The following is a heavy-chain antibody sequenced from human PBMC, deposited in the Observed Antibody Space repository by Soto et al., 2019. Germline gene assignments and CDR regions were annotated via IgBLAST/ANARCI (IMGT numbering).Heavy chain of an antibody. Sequence: ASVKVSCKTSGFTFTSDAMQWVRQDRRQRLEWMGWINPNSGGTNYAQKFQGWVTMTRDTSISTAYMELSRLISDDTAVDYVRRVLTPANGYVLWGHYFSDYWGQGILVTVSS. CDR2: INPNSGGT. CDR1: GFTFTSDA. V-gene: IGHV1-2*04. J-gene: IGHJ4*02. CDR3: RRVLTPANGYVLWGHYFSDY. D-gene: IGHD5-12*01.